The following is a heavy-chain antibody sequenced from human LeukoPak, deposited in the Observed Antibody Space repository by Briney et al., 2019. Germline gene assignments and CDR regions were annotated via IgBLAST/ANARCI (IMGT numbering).Heavy chain of an antibody. CDR3: ARDGRYCSSTSCYTPYYFDY. V-gene: IGHV3-21*01. J-gene: IGHJ4*02. CDR2: ISSSSSYI. Sequence: PGGSLRLSCAASGFTFSSYSMTWVRQAPGKGLEWVSSISSSSSYIYYADSVKGRFTISRDNAKNSLYLQMNSLRAEDTAVYYCARDGRYCSSTSCYTPYYFDYWGQGTLVTVSS. D-gene: IGHD2-2*02. CDR1: GFTFSSYS.